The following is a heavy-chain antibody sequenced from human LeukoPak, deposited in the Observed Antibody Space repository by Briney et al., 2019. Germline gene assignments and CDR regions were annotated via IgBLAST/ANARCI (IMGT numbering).Heavy chain of an antibody. Sequence: ASVKVSCKASGYTFTDYYIHWVRQAPGQGLEWMGWINPNSGGTNYAQKFQGRVTMTRDTSISTAYMELSRLRSDDTAVYYCARTYDRIGAFDIWGQGTMVTVSS. V-gene: IGHV1-2*02. D-gene: IGHD3-3*01. CDR3: ARTYDRIGAFDI. CDR1: GYTFTDYY. CDR2: INPNSGGT. J-gene: IGHJ3*02.